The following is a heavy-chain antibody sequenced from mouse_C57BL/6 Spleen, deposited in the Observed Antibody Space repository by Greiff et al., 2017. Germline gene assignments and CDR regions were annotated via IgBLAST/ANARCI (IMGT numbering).Heavy chain of an antibody. CDR1: GFTFSSYG. J-gene: IGHJ2*01. D-gene: IGHD2-4*01. CDR3: ARDKGLRGFFDY. Sequence: EVKLVESGGGLVKPGGSLKLSCAASGFTFSSYGMSWVRQTPEKRLEWVATISDGGSYTYYPDNVKGRFTISRDNAKNNLYLQMSHLKSEDTAMYYCARDKGLRGFFDYWGQGTTLTVSS. V-gene: IGHV5-4*01. CDR2: ISDGGSYT.